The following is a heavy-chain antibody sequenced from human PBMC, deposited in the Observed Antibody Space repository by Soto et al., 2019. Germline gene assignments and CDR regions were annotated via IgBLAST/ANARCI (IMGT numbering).Heavy chain of an antibody. CDR3: ARWTESYSDY. Sequence: EVRLVESGGGLVQPGRSLRHSCMTSGFTFDDYALSWFRQAPGKGLEWVAFLRSKFFGASTEYAASVRGRFTISGDDSKTIAYLQMNSLKSDDTATYYCARWTESYSDYWGQGTLVTVSS. CDR2: LRSKFFGAST. J-gene: IGHJ4*02. CDR1: GFTFDDYA. V-gene: IGHV3-49*03.